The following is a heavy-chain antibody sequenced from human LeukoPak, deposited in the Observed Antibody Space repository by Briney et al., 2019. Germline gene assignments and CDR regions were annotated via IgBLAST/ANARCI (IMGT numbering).Heavy chain of an antibody. Sequence: SQTLSLTCAISGDSVSSNSAAWNWIRQSPSRGLEWLGRTYYRSTWYDDYAVSVKSRITINPDTSKNQFSLHLNSVTPEDTAVYYCARGGSGYWVSLFEYWGQGILVTVSS. V-gene: IGHV6-1*01. CDR1: GDSVSSNSAA. J-gene: IGHJ4*02. D-gene: IGHD6-25*01. CDR2: TYYRSTWYD. CDR3: ARGGSGYWVSLFEY.